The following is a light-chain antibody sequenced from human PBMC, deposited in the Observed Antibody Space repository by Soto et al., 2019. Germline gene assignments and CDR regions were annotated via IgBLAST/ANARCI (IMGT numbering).Light chain of an antibody. CDR1: QSVSSSY. J-gene: IGKJ1*01. V-gene: IGKV3-20*01. CDR3: QQDGSSSWT. CDR2: GAS. Sequence: EIVLTQSPGTLSLSPGERATLSCRASQSVSSSYLAWYQQKPGQAPRLLIYGASSRATGIPDRFSGSGSGTDFTLTISRLEPEDVAVYYCQQDGSSSWTFGQGTKVDVK.